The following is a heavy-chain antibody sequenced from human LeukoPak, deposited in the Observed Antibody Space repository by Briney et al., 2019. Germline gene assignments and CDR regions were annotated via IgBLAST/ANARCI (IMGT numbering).Heavy chain of an antibody. CDR1: GYTFTSYY. Sequence: GASVKVSCKASGYTFTSYYMHWVRQAPGQGLEWMGIINPSGGSTSYAQKFQGRVTMTRDMSTSTVYMEPSSLRSEDTAVYYCAREPLEGDFWSGPVSWGQGTLVTVSS. CDR3: AREPLEGDFWSGPVS. J-gene: IGHJ4*02. CDR2: INPSGGST. V-gene: IGHV1-46*01. D-gene: IGHD3-3*01.